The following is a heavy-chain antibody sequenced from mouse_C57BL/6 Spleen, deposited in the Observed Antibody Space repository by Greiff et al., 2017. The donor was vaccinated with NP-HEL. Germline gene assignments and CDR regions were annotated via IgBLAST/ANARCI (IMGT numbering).Heavy chain of an antibody. V-gene: IGHV1-82*01. D-gene: IGHD1-1*01. CDR3: ARNYYSYFDV. CDR1: GYAFSSSW. CDR2: IYPGDGDT. Sequence: VKLQQSGPELVKPGASVKISCKASGYAFSSSWMNWVKQRPGKGLEWIGRIYPGDGDTNYNGKFKGKATLTADKSSSTAYMQLSSLTSEDSAVYFCARNYYSYFDVWGTGTTVTVSS. J-gene: IGHJ1*03.